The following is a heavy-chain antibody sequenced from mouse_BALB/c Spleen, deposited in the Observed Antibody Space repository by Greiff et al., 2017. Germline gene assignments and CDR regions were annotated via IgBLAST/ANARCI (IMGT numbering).Heavy chain of an antibody. Sequence: VQLKESGPELVKPGASVKMSCKASGYTFTSYVMHWVKQKPGQGLEWIGYINPYNDGTKYNEKFKGKATLTSDKSSSTAYMELSSLTSEDSAVYYCARKDGSSPYYYAMDYWGQGTSVTVSS. J-gene: IGHJ4*01. D-gene: IGHD1-1*01. CDR2: INPYNDGT. CDR3: ARKDGSSPYYYAMDY. V-gene: IGHV1-14*01. CDR1: GYTFTSYV.